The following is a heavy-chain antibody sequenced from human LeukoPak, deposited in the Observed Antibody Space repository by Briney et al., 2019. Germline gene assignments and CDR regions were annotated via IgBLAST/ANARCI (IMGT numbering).Heavy chain of an antibody. D-gene: IGHD1-26*01. Sequence: GGSLRLSRAASGFSFSSHGMSWVRQAPGKGLEWVSSISSSSTYIYYADSVKGRFTISRDNAKNSLYLQMNSLRAEDTSVYYCARGIVGAPNWFDPWGQGTLVTVSS. CDR1: GFSFSSHG. CDR2: ISSSSTYI. J-gene: IGHJ5*02. V-gene: IGHV3-21*01. CDR3: ARGIVGAPNWFDP.